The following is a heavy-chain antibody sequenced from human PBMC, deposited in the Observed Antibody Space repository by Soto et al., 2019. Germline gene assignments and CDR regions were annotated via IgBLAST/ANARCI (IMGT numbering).Heavy chain of an antibody. Sequence: GGSLRLSCAASGFTFSSYAMSWVRQAPGKGLDWVSAISGSGGSTYYADTVKGRFTISRDNSKNTLYLQMNSLRAEDTAVYYCVIVVVPAAPDDPPDYWGQGTLVTVSS. V-gene: IGHV3-23*01. CDR2: ISGSGGST. J-gene: IGHJ4*02. CDR1: GFTFSSYA. CDR3: VIVVVPAAPDDPPDY. D-gene: IGHD2-2*01.